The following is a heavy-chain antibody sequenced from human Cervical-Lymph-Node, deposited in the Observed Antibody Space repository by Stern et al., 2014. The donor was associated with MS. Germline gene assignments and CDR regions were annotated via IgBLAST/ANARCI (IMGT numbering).Heavy chain of an antibody. D-gene: IGHD2-2*01. CDR2: ISFDGSNK. Sequence: VQLVESGGGVVQPGGSLRLSCAASGFTFSSYGMPWVRQAPGKGLGGGAVISFDGSNKYYADSVKGRFTISRDNSKNTLYLQMNSLRAEDTAVYYCAKAKAPIVVVPAAPGDYWGQGTLVTVSS. CDR3: AKAKAPIVVVPAAPGDY. J-gene: IGHJ4*02. V-gene: IGHV3-30*18. CDR1: GFTFSSYG.